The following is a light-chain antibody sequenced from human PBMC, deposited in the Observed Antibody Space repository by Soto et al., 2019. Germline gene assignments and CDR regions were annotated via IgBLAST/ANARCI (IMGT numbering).Light chain of an antibody. Sequence: QSALTQPPSASGSPGQSVTISCTGTSSDVGGYTYVSWYQQHPGKAPKLMIYEVSKRPSGVPDRFSGSKSGNTASLTVSGLQADDEADYYCSSYAGSNNLVFGGGTKLTVL. V-gene: IGLV2-8*01. CDR2: EVS. J-gene: IGLJ2*01. CDR1: SSDVGGYTY. CDR3: SSYAGSNNLV.